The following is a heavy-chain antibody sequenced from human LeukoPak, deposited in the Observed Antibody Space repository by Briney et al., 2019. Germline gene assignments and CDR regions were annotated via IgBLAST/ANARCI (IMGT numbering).Heavy chain of an antibody. CDR2: ILFDSNNK. V-gene: IGHV3-30*02. Sequence: GGSLRLSCAASGFIFSRFGMHWARQAPGKGLEWVAFILFDSNNKNYVDSVKGRFTISRDNSKNTLYLQMNSLRAEDTAVYYCAKDYSASYHFFDYWGQGTLVTVSS. J-gene: IGHJ4*02. CDR1: GFIFSRFG. CDR3: AKDYSASYHFFDY. D-gene: IGHD1-26*01.